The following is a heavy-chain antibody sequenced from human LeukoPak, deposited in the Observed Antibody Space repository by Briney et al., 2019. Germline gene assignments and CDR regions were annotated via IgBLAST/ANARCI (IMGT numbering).Heavy chain of an antibody. V-gene: IGHV4-59*01. CDR1: GGSISSYY. CDR2: IYYSGST. D-gene: IGHD6-19*01. Sequence: SETLSLTCTVSGGSISSYYWSWIRRPPGKGLEWIGYIYYSGSTNYNPSLKSRVTISVDTSKNQFSLKLSSVTAADTAVYYCARVWAGTVDYWGQGTLVTVSS. CDR3: ARVWAGTVDY. J-gene: IGHJ4*02.